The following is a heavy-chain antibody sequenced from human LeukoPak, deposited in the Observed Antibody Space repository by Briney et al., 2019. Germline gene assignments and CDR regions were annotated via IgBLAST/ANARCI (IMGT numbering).Heavy chain of an antibody. Sequence: SETLSLTCTVSGGSISSGDYYWSWIRRPAGKGMEWIGYIYYSGSTYYKASLKSRVTISVDRSKNQFSLKLSSVTAADTAVYYCASGLASSGWFDPWGQGTLVTVSS. CDR3: ASGLASSGWFDP. CDR1: GGSISSGDYY. V-gene: IGHV4-30-4*01. D-gene: IGHD3-10*01. CDR2: IYYSGST. J-gene: IGHJ5*02.